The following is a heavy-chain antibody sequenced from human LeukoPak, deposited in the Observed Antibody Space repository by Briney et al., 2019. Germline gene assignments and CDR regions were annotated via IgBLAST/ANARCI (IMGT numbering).Heavy chain of an antibody. V-gene: IGHV1-18*01. CDR1: GYTFTSYG. D-gene: IGHD3-22*01. J-gene: IGHJ4*02. CDR3: ARKTYDSSGYYYYYFDY. CDR2: ISAYNGNT. Sequence: ASVKVSCKASGYTFTSYGISWVRQAPEQGLEWMGWISAYNGNTNYAQKLQGRVTMTTDTSTSTAYMELRSLRSDDTAVYYCARKTYDSSGYYYYYFDYWGQGTLVTVSS.